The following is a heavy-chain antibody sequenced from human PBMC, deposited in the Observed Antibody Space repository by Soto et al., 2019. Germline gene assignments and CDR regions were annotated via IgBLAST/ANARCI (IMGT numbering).Heavy chain of an antibody. CDR2: ISGGGDTT. CDR3: AKGRGGSGSLTPRVDF. CDR1: GFTFNNYA. Sequence: EVQLLESGGGLVQPGGSLRLSCAASGFTFNNYAMTWVRQAPGKGLEWDSAISGGGDTTSYADSVKGRFTVSSDGSKNTLYLQMSRLRAEDTALYYCAKGRGGSGSLTPRVDFWGQGTLVTVSS. V-gene: IGHV3-23*01. D-gene: IGHD3-10*01. J-gene: IGHJ4*02.